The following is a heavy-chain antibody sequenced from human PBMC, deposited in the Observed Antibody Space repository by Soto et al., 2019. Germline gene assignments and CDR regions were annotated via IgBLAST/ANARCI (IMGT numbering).Heavy chain of an antibody. V-gene: IGHV1-2*02. D-gene: IGHD5-18*01. CDR3: ARDGSYGPYYYCGMDV. CDR2: INPNSGGT. J-gene: IGHJ6*02. Sequence: QVQLVQSGAEVKKPGASVKVSCKASGYTFTGYYMHWVRQAPGQGLEWMGWINPNSGGTNYAQKIQGRVTRTRDTSISTAYMELSRLRSDDTAVYYSARDGSYGPYYYCGMDVWGQGTTVTDSS. CDR1: GYTFTGYY.